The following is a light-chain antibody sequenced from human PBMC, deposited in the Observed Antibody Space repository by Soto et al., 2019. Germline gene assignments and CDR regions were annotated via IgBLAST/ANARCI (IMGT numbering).Light chain of an antibody. CDR3: CSFAGSNWGYV. J-gene: IGLJ1*01. Sequence: QSALTQPASVSGSPGESITISCTGTSSDIGSYHLVSWYQHHSGKAPKLIIYKVSQWPSGVSDRFSASKSGNTASLTISGLQAEDEADYYCCSFAGSNWGYVFGTGTKVTVL. CDR1: SSDIGSYHL. CDR2: KVS. V-gene: IGLV2-23*02.